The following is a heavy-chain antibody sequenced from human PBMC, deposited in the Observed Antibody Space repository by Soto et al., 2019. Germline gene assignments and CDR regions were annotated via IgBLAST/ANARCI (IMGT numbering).Heavy chain of an antibody. V-gene: IGHV1-69*13. CDR1: GGTFSSYA. CDR3: ARGSGGRITMIAEESMDV. Sequence: GASVKVSCKASGGTFSSYAISWVRQAPGQGLEWMGGIIPIFGTANYAQKFQGRVTITADESTSTAYMELSSLRSEDTAVYYCARGSGGRITMIAEESMDVWGQGTTVTVSS. D-gene: IGHD3-22*01. CDR2: IIPIFGTA. J-gene: IGHJ6*02.